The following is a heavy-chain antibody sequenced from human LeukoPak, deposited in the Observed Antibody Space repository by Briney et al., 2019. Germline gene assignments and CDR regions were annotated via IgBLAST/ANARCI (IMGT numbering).Heavy chain of an antibody. J-gene: IGHJ6*02. V-gene: IGHV3-21*01. D-gene: IGHD3-10*01. CDR3: ARAEMVRLGYYYGMDV. CDR2: ISSSSSYI. Sequence: PGGSLRLSCAASRFTFRSYPMHWVRQAPGKGLEWVSSISSSSSYIYYADSVKGRFTISRDNAKNSLYLQMNSLRAEDTAVYYCARAEMVRLGYYYGMDVWGQGTTVTVSS. CDR1: RFTFRSYP.